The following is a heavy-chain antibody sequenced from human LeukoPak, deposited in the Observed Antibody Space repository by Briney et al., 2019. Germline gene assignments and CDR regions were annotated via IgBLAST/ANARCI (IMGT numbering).Heavy chain of an antibody. D-gene: IGHD3-10*01. Sequence: GESLKISCKGSGYSINNYWIGWVRQMPGKGLEWMGIIYPADSDIRYSPSFQGQVTISADKSISTAYLQWSSLKASDTAMYYCARTYGSDYYFDYWGQGTLVTVSS. J-gene: IGHJ4*02. V-gene: IGHV5-51*01. CDR1: GYSINNYW. CDR3: ARTYGSDYYFDY. CDR2: IYPADSDI.